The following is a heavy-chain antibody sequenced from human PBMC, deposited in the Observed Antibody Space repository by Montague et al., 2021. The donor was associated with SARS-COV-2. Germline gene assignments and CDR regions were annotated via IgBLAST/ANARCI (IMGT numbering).Heavy chain of an antibody. CDR2: IFDSGTX. Sequence: SETLSLTCRVSGDSISTSTWGTWVRQTPGKGLEWIGEIFDSGTXXXNPXXXSRVSISVDKSNNQFSLRLSSLIAADTAVYYCATLSRRTAAGTRDYFGLDVWGQGTTVVVSS. CDR1: GDSISTSTW. J-gene: IGHJ6*02. CDR3: ATLSRRTAAGTRDYFGLDV. V-gene: IGHV4-4*02. D-gene: IGHD6-13*01.